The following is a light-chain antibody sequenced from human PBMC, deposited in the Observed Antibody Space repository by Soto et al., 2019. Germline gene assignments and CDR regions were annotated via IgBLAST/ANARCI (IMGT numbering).Light chain of an antibody. Sequence: IVLTQSPGTLSLSQGERATFSCRARQRVSSSYLAWYQQKPGQAPRLLIYGASSRATGIADRFRGSGSGSDFTHAISGLEPVGFAVYYCQPDGSEPTWTFGQGTKVDIK. CDR2: GAS. J-gene: IGKJ1*01. CDR1: QRVSSSY. CDR3: QPDGSEPTWT. V-gene: IGKV3-20*01.